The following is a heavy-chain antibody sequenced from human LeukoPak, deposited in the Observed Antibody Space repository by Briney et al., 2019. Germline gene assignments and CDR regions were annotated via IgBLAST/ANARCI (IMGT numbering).Heavy chain of an antibody. CDR2: IIPIFGTA. V-gene: IGHV1-69*13. CDR3: AREWRGTDNSSGYLDAFDI. CDR1: GGTFSSYA. J-gene: IGHJ3*02. D-gene: IGHD3-22*01. Sequence: GASVKVSCKASGGTFSSYAISWVRQAPGQGLEWMGGIIPIFGTANYAQKFQGRVTITADESTSTAYMELSSLRSEDTAVYYCAREWRGTDNSSGYLDAFDIWGQGTMVTVSS.